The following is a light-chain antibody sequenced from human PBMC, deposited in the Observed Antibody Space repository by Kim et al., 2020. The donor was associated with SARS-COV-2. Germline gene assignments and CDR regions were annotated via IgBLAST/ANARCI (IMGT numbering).Light chain of an antibody. J-gene: IGKJ1*01. V-gene: IGKV4-1*01. CDR2: WAS. CDR1: QNLLSNVNNKNY. CDR3: QQYVDVPRT. Sequence: ATINCKSSQNLLSNVNNKNYLAWYQHKPGQPPRLLLYWASIRESGVPDRFSGSGSGTDFSLTISSLQAEDVAIYYCQQYVDVPRTFGQGTKVDIK.